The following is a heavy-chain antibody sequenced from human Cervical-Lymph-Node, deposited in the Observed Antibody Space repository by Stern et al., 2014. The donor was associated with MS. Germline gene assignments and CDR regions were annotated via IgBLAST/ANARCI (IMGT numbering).Heavy chain of an antibody. J-gene: IGHJ5*02. V-gene: IGHV1-8*01. Sequence: VQLVESGAEVKKPGASVKGSCKASGYTFTSYDINWVRQATGQGLEWMGWMNPNSGNTGYAQKFQGRVTMTRNTSISTAYMELSSLRSEDTAVYYCARDTMVRARDCFDPWGQGTLVTVSS. CDR1: GYTFTSYD. CDR3: ARDTMVRARDCFDP. CDR2: MNPNSGNT. D-gene: IGHD3-10*01.